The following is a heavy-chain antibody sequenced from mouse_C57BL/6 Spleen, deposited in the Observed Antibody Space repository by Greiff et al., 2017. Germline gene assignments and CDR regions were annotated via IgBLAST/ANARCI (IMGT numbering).Heavy chain of an antibody. CDR2: INPNNGGT. CDR3: ARGDYGSSPYAMDY. CDR1: GYTFTDYY. J-gene: IGHJ4*01. D-gene: IGHD1-1*01. Sequence: EVQLQQSGPELVKPGASVKISCKASGYTFTDYYMNWVKQSHGKSLEWIGDINPNNGGTSYNQKFKGKATLTVDKSSSTAYMELRSLTSEDSAVYYYARGDYGSSPYAMDYWGQGTSVTVSS. V-gene: IGHV1-26*01.